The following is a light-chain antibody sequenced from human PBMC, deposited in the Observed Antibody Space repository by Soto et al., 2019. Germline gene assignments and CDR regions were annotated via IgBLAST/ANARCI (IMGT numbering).Light chain of an antibody. V-gene: IGKV3-15*01. J-gene: IGKJ5*01. CDR2: GAS. CDR3: QQYHNWPPIT. CDR1: RSVSSN. Sequence: EIVMTQSPATLSVSPGERSTLSCRASRSVSSNLAWYQQKPGQAPRLLIYGASTRATAIPARFSGSGSGTEFTLTISSLQSGDFAVYYCQQYHNWPPITFGQGTRLEIK.